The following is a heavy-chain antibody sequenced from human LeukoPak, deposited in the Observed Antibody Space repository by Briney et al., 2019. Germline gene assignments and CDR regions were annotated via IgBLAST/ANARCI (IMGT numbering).Heavy chain of an antibody. CDR2: INPNSGGT. J-gene: IGHJ5*02. CDR1: GYTFTGYY. Sequence: GASVKVSCKASGYTFTGYYIHWVRQAPGQGLEWMGWINPNSGGTNYAQKFQGRVTMTRDTSISTAYMELSRLRSDDTAAYYCARADTSSWYRWFDPWGQGTLVTVSS. V-gene: IGHV1-2*02. D-gene: IGHD6-13*01. CDR3: ARADTSSWYRWFDP.